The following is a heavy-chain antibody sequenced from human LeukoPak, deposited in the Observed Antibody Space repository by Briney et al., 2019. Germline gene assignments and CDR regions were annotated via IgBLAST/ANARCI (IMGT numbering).Heavy chain of an antibody. CDR2: IYYSGST. J-gene: IGHJ4*02. CDR1: GGSISSSSYY. V-gene: IGHV4-39*07. D-gene: IGHD6-13*01. Sequence: PSETLSLTCTVSGGSISSSSYYWGWIRQPPGKGLEWIGSIYYSGSTYYNPSLKSRVTISVDTSKNQFSLKLSSVTAADTAVYFCARVAAAGNYHFDYWGQGTLVTVSS. CDR3: ARVAAAGNYHFDY.